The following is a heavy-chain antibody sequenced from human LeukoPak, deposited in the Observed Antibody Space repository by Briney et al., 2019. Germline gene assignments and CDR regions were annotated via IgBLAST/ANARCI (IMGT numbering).Heavy chain of an antibody. J-gene: IGHJ4*02. Sequence: SSETLSLTCTDSGGSISSGSYYWSWIRQPAGKGLEWIGRIYTSGSTNYNPSLKSRVTISVDTSKNQFSLKLSSVTAADTAVYYCARDLAAAGFDYWGQGTLVTVSS. CDR1: GGSISSGSYY. CDR2: IYTSGST. CDR3: ARDLAAAGFDY. V-gene: IGHV4-61*02. D-gene: IGHD6-13*01.